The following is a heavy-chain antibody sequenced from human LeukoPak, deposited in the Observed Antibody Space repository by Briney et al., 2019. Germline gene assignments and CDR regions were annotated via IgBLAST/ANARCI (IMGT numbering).Heavy chain of an antibody. Sequence: GGSLRLSCAVSGLTVSSNYMSWVRQAPGKGLEWVSVIYSGGTTYYADSVKGRFTISRDNSKNTLYLQMNSLRAEDTAVYYCAKREAPGGRFLEWLSTTHWGQGTMVTVSS. V-gene: IGHV3-66*04. CDR1: GLTVSSNY. J-gene: IGHJ3*01. CDR2: IYSGGTT. CDR3: AKREAPGGRFLEWLSTTH. D-gene: IGHD3-3*01.